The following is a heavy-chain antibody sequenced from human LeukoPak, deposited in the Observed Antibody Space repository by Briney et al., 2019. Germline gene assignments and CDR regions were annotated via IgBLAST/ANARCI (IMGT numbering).Heavy chain of an antibody. J-gene: IGHJ3*02. CDR1: GFTFSSYS. CDR3: ARASGDGRRAFDI. Sequence: PGGSLRLSCAASGFTFSSYSMNRVRQAPGKGLEWVSYISSSSSSIYYADSVKGRFTISRDNAKNSLYLQMNSLRDEDTAEYYCARASGDGRRAFDIWGQGTMVTVSS. CDR2: ISSSSSSI. V-gene: IGHV3-48*02. D-gene: IGHD7-27*01.